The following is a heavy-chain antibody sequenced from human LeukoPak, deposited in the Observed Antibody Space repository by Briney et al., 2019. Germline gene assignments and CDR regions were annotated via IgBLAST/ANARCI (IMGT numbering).Heavy chain of an antibody. Sequence: SCKASGYTFTSYGMHWVRQAPGKGLEWVAVIWYDGSNKYYADSVKGRFTISRDNSKNTLYLQMNSLRAEDTAVYYCARGTYYDILTGYIHYYYGMDVWGQGTTVTVSS. V-gene: IGHV3-33*01. D-gene: IGHD3-9*01. CDR1: GYTFTSYG. J-gene: IGHJ6*02. CDR2: IWYDGSNK. CDR3: ARGTYYDILTGYIHYYYGMDV.